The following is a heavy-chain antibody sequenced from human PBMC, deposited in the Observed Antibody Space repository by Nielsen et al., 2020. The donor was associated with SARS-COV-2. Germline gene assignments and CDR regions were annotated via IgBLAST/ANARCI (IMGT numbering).Heavy chain of an antibody. Sequence: LLLTCAASGFTFSSYSMNWVRQAPGKGLEWVSYISSSGSTIYYADSVKGRFTISRDNAKNSLYLQMNSLRAEDTAVYYCAGNLPSYYYYYGMDVWGQGTTVTVSS. CDR3: AGNLPSYYYYYGMDV. D-gene: IGHD5/OR15-5a*01. CDR1: GFTFSSYS. J-gene: IGHJ6*02. V-gene: IGHV3-48*04. CDR2: ISSSGSTI.